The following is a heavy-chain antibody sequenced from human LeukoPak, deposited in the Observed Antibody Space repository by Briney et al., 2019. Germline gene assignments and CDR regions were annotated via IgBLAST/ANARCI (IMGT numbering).Heavy chain of an antibody. D-gene: IGHD3-16*01. CDR3: ARSVGGHFDY. Sequence: PGGSLRHSCAASGFTFSVYSMNWVRQPPGMGLEWVSYITSNSATIQYADSVKGRFTISRDNAKNSLSLQMNSLRDEDTAVYYCARSVGGHFDYWGQGMLVTVSS. J-gene: IGHJ4*02. CDR1: GFTFSVYS. V-gene: IGHV3-48*02. CDR2: ITSNSATI.